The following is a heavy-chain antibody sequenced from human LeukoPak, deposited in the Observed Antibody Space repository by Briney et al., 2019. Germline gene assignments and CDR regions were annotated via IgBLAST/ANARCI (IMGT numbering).Heavy chain of an antibody. D-gene: IGHD6-13*01. J-gene: IGHJ3*02. CDR2: IYYSGST. CDR1: GGSISSYY. V-gene: IGHV4-59*01. CDR3: ARSGGSSWFAFDI. Sequence: PSETLSFTCTVSGGSISSYYWSWIRQPPGKGLEWIGYIYYSGSTNYNPSLKSRVTISVDTSKNQFSLKLSSVTAADTAVYYCARSGGSSWFAFDIWGQGTMVTVSS.